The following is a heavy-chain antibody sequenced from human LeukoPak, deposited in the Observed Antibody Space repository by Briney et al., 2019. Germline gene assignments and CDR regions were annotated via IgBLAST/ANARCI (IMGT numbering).Heavy chain of an antibody. D-gene: IGHD3-22*01. CDR1: GFTFDDYA. V-gene: IGHV4-4*07. CDR2: IYTSGST. CDR3: ARTPYYYDSSGYWSPPPHNWFDP. Sequence: GSLRLSCAASGFTFDDYAMHWVRQAPGKGLEWIGRIYTSGSTNYNPSLKSRVTMSVDTSKNQFSLKLSSVTAADTAVYYCARTPYYYDSSGYWSPPPHNWFDPWGQGTLVTVSS. J-gene: IGHJ5*02.